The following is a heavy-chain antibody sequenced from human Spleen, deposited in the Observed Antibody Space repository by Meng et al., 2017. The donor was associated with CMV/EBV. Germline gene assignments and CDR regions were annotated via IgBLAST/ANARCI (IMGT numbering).Heavy chain of an antibody. V-gene: IGHV3-15*01. CDR2: IKSKTDGGTT. CDR1: GFTFGNYA. CDR3: TTYYYDSSGYYYGMFDY. Sequence: GGSLRLSCAASGFTFGNYAMGWVGQAPGKGREWVGRIKSKTDGGTTEYAATVKGRYTISRDDSKNTMYLQMNSLNTEDTAVYYCTTYYYDSSGYYYGMFDYWGQGTLVTVSS. J-gene: IGHJ4*02. D-gene: IGHD3-22*01.